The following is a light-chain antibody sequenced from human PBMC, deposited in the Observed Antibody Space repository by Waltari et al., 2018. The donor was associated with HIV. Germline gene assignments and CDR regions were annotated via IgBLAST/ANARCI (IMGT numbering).Light chain of an antibody. CDR2: DVS. Sequence: QSALTQPRSVSGSPGQSVTISCTGTSSDVGAYTYVAWYQQHPGKAPRFLIFDVSKRPGGVPDRFSGSKSGNTASLTISGLQAEDEAEYYCCSYGGSDTLYVFGTGTKVTVL. V-gene: IGLV2-11*01. CDR3: CSYGGSDTLYV. J-gene: IGLJ1*01. CDR1: SSDVGAYTY.